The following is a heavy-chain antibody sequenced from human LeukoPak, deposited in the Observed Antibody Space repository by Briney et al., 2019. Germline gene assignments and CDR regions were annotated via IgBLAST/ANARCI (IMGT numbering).Heavy chain of an antibody. J-gene: IGHJ3*02. V-gene: IGHV3-23*01. CDR2: ISVLGFDT. D-gene: IGHD4-17*01. CDR1: NFAFSTYA. CDR3: AKDPNGDYIGTFDI. Sequence: GGSLRLSCAASNFAFSTYAMTWVRQAPGQGLEWVSSISVLGFDTSYADSVKGRFTISRDNSQSTLFLQMNSLRAEDTAVYYCAKDPNGDYIGTFDIWGQGTMVTVSS.